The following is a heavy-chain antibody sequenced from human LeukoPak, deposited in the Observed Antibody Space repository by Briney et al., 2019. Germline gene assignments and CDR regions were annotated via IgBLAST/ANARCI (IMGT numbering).Heavy chain of an antibody. J-gene: IGHJ1*01. CDR1: GFTFRSSW. CDR2: INNDGSDT. Sequence: PGGSLRLSCAASGFTFRSSWMHWVRQGPGKGLVWVSRINNDGSDTTYADSVKGRFTISRDTAKNTVFLQMNSLRAEDTAVYYCARDGGYSAYDWGQGTLVTVSS. D-gene: IGHD5-12*01. CDR3: ARDGGYSAYD. V-gene: IGHV3-74*01.